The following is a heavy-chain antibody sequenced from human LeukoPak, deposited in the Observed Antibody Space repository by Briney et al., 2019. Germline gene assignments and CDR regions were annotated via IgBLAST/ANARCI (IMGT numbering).Heavy chain of an antibody. D-gene: IGHD3-10*01. J-gene: IGHJ5*02. CDR2: FSASGNS. CDR3: ARASITMVRGVIIPFDP. Sequence: SETLSLTCTVSGDSISSDDYYWSWIRQPAGKGLEWIGRFSASGNSNYNPSLKSRLTISVDTSKNQFSLKLTSVTAADTAVYYCARASITMVRGVIIPFDPWGQGTLVTVSS. CDR1: GDSISSDDYY. V-gene: IGHV4-61*02.